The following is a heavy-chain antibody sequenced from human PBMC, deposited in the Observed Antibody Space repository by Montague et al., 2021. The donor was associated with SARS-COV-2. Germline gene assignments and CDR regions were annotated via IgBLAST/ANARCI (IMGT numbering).Heavy chain of an antibody. D-gene: IGHD5-18*01. V-gene: IGHV3-23*03. Sequence: SLRLSCAASGFTFNSYSMSWVRQSPGKGLEWVSVIYSGDRGTYYADAVKGRFTISRDNSKSALYLQMHSLRAEDTAKYYCAKGRYSAYVLDYWGQGTQVTVSS. CDR3: AKGRYSAYVLDY. CDR2: IYSGDRGT. J-gene: IGHJ4*02. CDR1: GFTFNSYS.